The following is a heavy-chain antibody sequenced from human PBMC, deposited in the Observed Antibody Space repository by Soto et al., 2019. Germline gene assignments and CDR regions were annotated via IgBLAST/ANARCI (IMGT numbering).Heavy chain of an antibody. V-gene: IGHV4-59*01. CDR3: ARDGYYDSSGYYFGGMDV. CDR1: GGSISSYY. D-gene: IGHD3-22*01. Sequence: PSETLSLTCTVSGGSISSYYWSWIRQPPGKGLEWIGYIYYSGSTNYNPSLKSRVTISVDTSKNQFSLKLSSVTAADTAVYYCARDGYYDSSGYYFGGMDVWGQGTTVTVSS. J-gene: IGHJ6*02. CDR2: IYYSGST.